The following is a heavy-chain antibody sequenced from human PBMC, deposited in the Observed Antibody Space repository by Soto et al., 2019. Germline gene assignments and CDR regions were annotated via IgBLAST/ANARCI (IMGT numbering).Heavy chain of an antibody. Sequence: EVQLVESGGGLVKPGGSLRLSCAASGFNFSRYNMNWVLQAPAKGLEWVSSISSSSTYIYYADSVKGRFTISRDNAKNSRYLQMNSLRAEDTAVYYCSRETTDDILTASDGNWVDPWGQGTLITVSS. CDR2: ISSSSTYI. J-gene: IGHJ5*02. D-gene: IGHD3-9*01. CDR3: SRETTDDILTASDGNWVDP. V-gene: IGHV3-21*01. CDR1: GFNFSRYN.